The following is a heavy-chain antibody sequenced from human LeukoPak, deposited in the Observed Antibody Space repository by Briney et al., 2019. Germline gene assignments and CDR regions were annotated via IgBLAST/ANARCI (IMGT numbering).Heavy chain of an antibody. CDR3: AKDTTTGYSSSW. V-gene: IGHV3-23*01. D-gene: IGHD6-13*01. Sequence: GGSLRLSCAASGFTFSIYAMSWVRQAPGRGLEWVSAIGGSGDSSTYYADSVKGRFTISRDNSKNTLYLQMNSLRAEDTAVYYCAKDTTTGYSSSWWGQGTLVTVSS. J-gene: IGHJ4*02. CDR1: GFTFSIYA. CDR2: IGGSGDSST.